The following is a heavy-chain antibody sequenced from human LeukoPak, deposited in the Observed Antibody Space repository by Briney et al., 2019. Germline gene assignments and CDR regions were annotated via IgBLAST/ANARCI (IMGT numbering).Heavy chain of an antibody. Sequence: PSETLSLTCTVSGGSISSYYWSWIRQPPGKGLEWIGYIYYSGSTNYNPSLKSRVTISVDTSKNQFSLKLSSVTAADTAVYYCARAEWFGELGLFDPWGQGTLVTVSS. CDR3: ARAEWFGELGLFDP. J-gene: IGHJ5*02. CDR1: GGSISSYY. V-gene: IGHV4-59*01. D-gene: IGHD3-10*01. CDR2: IYYSGST.